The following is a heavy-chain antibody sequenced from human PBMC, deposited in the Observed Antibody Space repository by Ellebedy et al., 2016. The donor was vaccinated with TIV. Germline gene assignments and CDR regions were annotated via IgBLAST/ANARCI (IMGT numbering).Heavy chain of an antibody. D-gene: IGHD2-15*01. CDR1: GYTFTQYA. CDR3: ARDSLGYCSGGICTNSWFDP. V-gene: IGHV1-3*01. Sequence: AASVKVSCKASGYTFTQYAIHWLRQARGQGLEWLGWLNVADGKTKYLQKVQDRVTLTRETSENTAYMHLSGLTSEDSGIYYCARDSLGYCSGGICTNSWFDPWGQGTLVTVSS. J-gene: IGHJ5*02. CDR2: LNVADGKT.